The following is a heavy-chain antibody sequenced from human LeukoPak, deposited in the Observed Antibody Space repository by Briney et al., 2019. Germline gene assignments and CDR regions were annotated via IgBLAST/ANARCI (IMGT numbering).Heavy chain of an antibody. J-gene: IGHJ5*02. CDR1: GYTFTDYY. CDR2: VDPEDGET. Sequence: ASVKISCKASGYTFTDYYMHWVQQAPGKGLEWMGLVDPEDGETIYAEKFQGRVTITADTSTDTAYMELSSLRSEDTAVYYCATDRVGATTGWFDPWGQGTLVTVSS. D-gene: IGHD1-26*01. V-gene: IGHV1-69-2*01. CDR3: ATDRVGATTGWFDP.